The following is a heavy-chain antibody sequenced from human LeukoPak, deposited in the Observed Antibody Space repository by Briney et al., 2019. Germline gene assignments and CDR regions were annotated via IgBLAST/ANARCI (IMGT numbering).Heavy chain of an antibody. CDR1: GFTFSSYW. V-gene: IGHV3-74*01. CDR2: INSDGSST. Sequence: GGSLRLSCAASGFTFSSYWTHWVRQAPGKGLVWVSRINSDGSSTSYADSVKGRFTISRDNAKNTLYLQMNSLRAEDTAVYYCARLTKNDSGSYRFGKKKRGYMDVWGKGTTVTISS. D-gene: IGHD3-10*01. J-gene: IGHJ6*03. CDR3: ARLTKNDSGSYRFGKKKRGYMDV.